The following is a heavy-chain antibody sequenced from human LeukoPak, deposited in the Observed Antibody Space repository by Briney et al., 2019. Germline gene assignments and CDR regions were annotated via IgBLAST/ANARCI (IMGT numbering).Heavy chain of an antibody. V-gene: IGHV3-7*01. CDR2: IKQDGSEK. D-gene: IGHD4-17*01. J-gene: IGHJ2*01. CDR1: GFTFSGYS. CDR3: ARGGNHGDYWYFDL. Sequence: GGSLRLSCAASGFTFSGYSMNWVRQAPGKGPEWVANIKQDGSEKYYVDSVKGRFTISRDNAETSLHLQMNSLRAEDTAVYYCARGGNHGDYWYFDLWGRGTLVTVSS.